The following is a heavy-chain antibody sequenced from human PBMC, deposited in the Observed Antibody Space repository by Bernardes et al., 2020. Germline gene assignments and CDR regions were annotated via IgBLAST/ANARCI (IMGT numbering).Heavy chain of an antibody. J-gene: IGHJ4*02. CDR3: ATGFAYCGGDCYGY. D-gene: IGHD2-21*01. CDR2: ISPKTGVI. Sequence: ASVKVSCKASGYTFNDYNIDWVRQAPGQGLEYMGRISPKTGVIVTAQQFQGRVTMTEDTSTDTAYMELSSLRSEDTAVYYCATGFAYCGGDCYGYWGQGTLVTVSS. V-gene: IGHV1-2*06. CDR1: GYTFNDYN.